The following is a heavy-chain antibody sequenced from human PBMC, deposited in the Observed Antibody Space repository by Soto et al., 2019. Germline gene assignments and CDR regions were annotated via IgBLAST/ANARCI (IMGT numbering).Heavy chain of an antibody. Sequence: VGSLRLSCEASGFSFSSFGMHWVRQAPGKGLEWVAGLSFDGITKHYADSVKGQFTISRDNSKNTMYLQMNSLRPEDTAIYCCAKDGAWELLPAFGMDVWGQGTTVTVSS. CDR2: LSFDGITK. CDR1: GFSFSSFG. J-gene: IGHJ6*01. D-gene: IGHD1-26*01. V-gene: IGHV3-30*18. CDR3: AKDGAWELLPAFGMDV.